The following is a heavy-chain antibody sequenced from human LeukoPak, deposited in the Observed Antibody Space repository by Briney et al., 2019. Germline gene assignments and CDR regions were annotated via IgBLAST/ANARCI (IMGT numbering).Heavy chain of an antibody. CDR2: INHSGST. D-gene: IGHD3-10*01. Sequence: GSLRLSCAASGTTFDSHYMTWVRQTPEKGLEWIGEINHSGSTNYNPSLKSRVTISVDTSKNQFSLKLSSVTAADTAVYYCARGSLGYYYGPGRAFDIWGQGTMVTVSS. CDR1: GTTFDSHY. J-gene: IGHJ3*02. V-gene: IGHV4-34*01. CDR3: ARGSLGYYYGPGRAFDI.